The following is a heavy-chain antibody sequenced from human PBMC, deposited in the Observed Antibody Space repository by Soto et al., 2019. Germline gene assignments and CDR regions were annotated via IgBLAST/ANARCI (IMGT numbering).Heavy chain of an antibody. CDR2: IYYSGST. CDR3: ARDRVGFRY. Sequence: SETLSLTCTVSGGSISSYYWSWIRQPPGKGLEWIGNIYYSGSTNYNPSLKSRVIISVDTSKNQFSLKLSSVTAADTAVYYCARDRVGFRYRGQGNPVTVSS. D-gene: IGHD3-10*01. J-gene: IGHJ4*02. CDR1: GGSISSYY. V-gene: IGHV4-59*01.